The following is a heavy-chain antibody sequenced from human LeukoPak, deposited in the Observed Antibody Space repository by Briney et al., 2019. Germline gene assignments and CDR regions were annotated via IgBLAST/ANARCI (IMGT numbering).Heavy chain of an antibody. V-gene: IGHV4-59*01. Sequence: KPSETLSLTCTVSGGSISSYYWSWIRQPPGKGLEWIGYIYYSGSTNYNPSLKSRVTISVDTSKNQFSLKLSSVTAADTAVYYCARASLRGLWVDYRGQGTLVTVSS. CDR1: GGSISSYY. CDR3: ARASLRGLWVDY. J-gene: IGHJ4*02. CDR2: IYYSGST. D-gene: IGHD3-10*01.